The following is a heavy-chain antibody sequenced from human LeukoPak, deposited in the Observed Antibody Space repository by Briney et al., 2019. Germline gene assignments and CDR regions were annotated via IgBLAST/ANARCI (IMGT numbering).Heavy chain of an antibody. D-gene: IGHD3-3*01. CDR1: GFTFSSYW. Sequence: PGGSLRLSCAASGFTFSSYWMSWVRQAPGKGLEWVANIKQDGSEKYYVDSVKGRFTISRDNAKNPLYLQMSSLRAEDTAVYYCAREKDVLRFLEWLFGFDYWGQGTLVTVSS. J-gene: IGHJ4*02. V-gene: IGHV3-7*01. CDR3: AREKDVLRFLEWLFGFDY. CDR2: IKQDGSEK.